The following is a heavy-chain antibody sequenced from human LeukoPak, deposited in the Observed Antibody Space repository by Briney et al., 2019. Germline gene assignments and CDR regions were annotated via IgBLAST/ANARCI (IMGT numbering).Heavy chain of an antibody. CDR2: IWYDGSNK. J-gene: IGHJ4*02. CDR1: GLTFSSYG. V-gene: IGHV3-33*06. D-gene: IGHD6-19*01. Sequence: GGSLRLSCAASGLTFSSYGMHWVRQAPGKGLEWVAVIWYDGSNKYYADSVKGRFTISRDNSKNTLYLQMNSLRAEATAVYYCAKMLGGWYRYWGQGTLVTVSS. CDR3: AKMLGGWYRY.